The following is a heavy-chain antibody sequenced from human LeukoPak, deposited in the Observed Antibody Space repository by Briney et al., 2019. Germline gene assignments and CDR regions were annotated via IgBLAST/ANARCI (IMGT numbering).Heavy chain of an antibody. J-gene: IGHJ4*02. V-gene: IGHV4-31*03. CDR3: ARVSAVAGPLDY. CDR2: IYYSGST. D-gene: IGHD6-19*01. CDR1: GGSISSGGYY. Sequence: PSQTLSLTCTVSGGSISSGGYYWSWIRQHPGKGLEWIGYIYYSGSTYYNPSLKSRVTISVDTSKNQFSLKLSSVTAADTAVYYCARVSAVAGPLDYWGQGTLVTVSS.